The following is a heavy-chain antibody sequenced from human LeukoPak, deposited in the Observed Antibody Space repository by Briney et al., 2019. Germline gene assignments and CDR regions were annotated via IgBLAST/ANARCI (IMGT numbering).Heavy chain of an antibody. V-gene: IGHV3-30*02. CDR2: IRYDGSNK. D-gene: IGHD4-23*01. Sequence: GGSLRLSCAASGFTFSSYGMHWVRQAPGKGLEWVAFIRYDGSNKYYADSVKGRFTISRDNSKNTLYLQMNSLRAEDTAVYYCAKLAVTPGPYYFDYWGQGTLVTVSS. J-gene: IGHJ4*02. CDR1: GFTFSSYG. CDR3: AKLAVTPGPYYFDY.